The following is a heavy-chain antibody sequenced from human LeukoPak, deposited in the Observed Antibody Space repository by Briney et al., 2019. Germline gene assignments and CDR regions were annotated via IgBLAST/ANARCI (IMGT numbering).Heavy chain of an antibody. CDR2: IWYDGSNK. Sequence: GGSLRLSCAAPGFTFSSYGMHWVRQAPGKGLEWVAVIWYDGSNKYYADSVKGRFTISRDNSKNTLYLQMNSLRAEDTAVYYCAREYDSSGWTIDYWGQGTLVTVSS. CDR1: GFTFSSYG. V-gene: IGHV3-33*01. J-gene: IGHJ4*02. CDR3: AREYDSSGWTIDY. D-gene: IGHD3-22*01.